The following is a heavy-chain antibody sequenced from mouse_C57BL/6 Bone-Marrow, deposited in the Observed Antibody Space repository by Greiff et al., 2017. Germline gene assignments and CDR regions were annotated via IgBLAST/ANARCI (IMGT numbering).Heavy chain of an antibody. CDR1: GFTFSDYG. J-gene: IGHJ1*03. D-gene: IGHD1-1*01. Sequence: EVQRVESGGGLVKPGGSLKLSCAASGFTFSDYGMHWVRQAPEKGLEWVAYISSGSSTIYYADTVKGRFTISRDNAKNTLFLQMTSLRSEDTAMYYCATTYYYGSSYPHWYFDVWGTGTTVTVSS. V-gene: IGHV5-17*01. CDR3: ATTYYYGSSYPHWYFDV. CDR2: ISSGSSTI.